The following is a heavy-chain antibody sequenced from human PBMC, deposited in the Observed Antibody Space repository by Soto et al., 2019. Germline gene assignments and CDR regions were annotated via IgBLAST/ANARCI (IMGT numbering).Heavy chain of an antibody. J-gene: IGHJ3*02. CDR2: IHYSGST. V-gene: IGHV4-59*01. CDR1: GGSISSYY. D-gene: IGHD1-26*01. CDR3: ARDPIVGATKYAFDI. Sequence: SETLSLTCTVSGGSISSYYWSWIRQPPGKGLEWIGYIHYSGSTNYNPSLKSRVTISVDTSKNQFSLKLSSVTAADTAVYYCARDPIVGATKYAFDIWGQGTMVTVSS.